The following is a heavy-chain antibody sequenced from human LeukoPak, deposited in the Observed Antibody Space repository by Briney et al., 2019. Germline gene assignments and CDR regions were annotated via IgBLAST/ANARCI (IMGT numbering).Heavy chain of an antibody. V-gene: IGHV3-23*01. J-gene: IGHJ4*02. D-gene: IGHD5-24*01. Sequence: GGPLRLSCAASGFTFSSYAMSWVRQAPGKGLEWVSAISGSGGSTYYADSVKGRFTISRDNSKNTLYLQMNSLRAEDTALYYCAKDMVATIGDFDYWGQGTLVTVSS. CDR1: GFTFSSYA. CDR2: ISGSGGST. CDR3: AKDMVATIGDFDY.